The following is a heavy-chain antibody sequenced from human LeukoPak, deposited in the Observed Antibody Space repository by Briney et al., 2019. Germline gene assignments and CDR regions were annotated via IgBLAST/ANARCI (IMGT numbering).Heavy chain of an antibody. CDR3: ATMVRGVLVYFDY. J-gene: IGHJ4*02. V-gene: IGHV4-34*01. D-gene: IGHD3-10*01. CDR1: GGSFSGYY. Sequence: SETLSVTCAVYGGSFSGYYWSWIRQPPGKGLEWIGEINHSGSTNYNPSLKSRVTISVDTSKNQFSLKLSSVTAADTAVYYCATMVRGVLVYFDYWGQGTLVTVSS. CDR2: INHSGST.